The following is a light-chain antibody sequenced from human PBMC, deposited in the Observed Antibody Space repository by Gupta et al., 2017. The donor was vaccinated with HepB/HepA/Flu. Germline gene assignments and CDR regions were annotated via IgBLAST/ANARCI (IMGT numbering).Light chain of an antibody. V-gene: IGLV1-40*01. CDR3: QSYDSSLSGWV. CDR2: GNS. J-gene: IGLJ3*02. Sequence: TISCTGSSSNIGAGYDVHWYQQLPGTAPKLLIHGNSNRPSGVPDRFSGSKSGTSASLAITGLQAEDEADYYCQSYDSSLSGWVFGGGTKLTVL. CDR1: SSNIGAGYD.